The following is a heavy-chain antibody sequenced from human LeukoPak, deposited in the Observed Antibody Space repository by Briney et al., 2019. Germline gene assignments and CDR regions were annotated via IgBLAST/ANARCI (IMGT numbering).Heavy chain of an antibody. CDR2: INHSGST. CDR1: GGSFSGYY. D-gene: IGHD3-3*01. CDR3: ARGTLGGYYYLTNWFDP. Sequence: PSETLSLTCAVYGGSFSGYYWSWIRQPPGKGLEWIGEINHSGSTNYNPSLKSRVTISVDTSKNQFSLKLSSVTAADTAVYYCARGTLGGYYYLTNWFDPWGQGTLVTVSS. J-gene: IGHJ5*02. V-gene: IGHV4-34*01.